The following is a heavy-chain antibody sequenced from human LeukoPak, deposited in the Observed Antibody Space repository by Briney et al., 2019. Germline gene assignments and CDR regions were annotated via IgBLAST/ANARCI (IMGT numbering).Heavy chain of an antibody. D-gene: IGHD2-21*02. CDR2: IYYRGST. Sequence: SETLSLTCSLSGGSISGSSYYWGWIRQPPGKGLEWIGNIYYRGSTYYNPSLKSRVIMSIDTSKNQFSLKVNSVTATDTAVYYCAKTVWSRLAAGLDSWGQGTLVTVSS. CDR3: AKTVWSRLAAGLDS. J-gene: IGHJ4*02. V-gene: IGHV4-39*01. CDR1: GGSISGSSYY.